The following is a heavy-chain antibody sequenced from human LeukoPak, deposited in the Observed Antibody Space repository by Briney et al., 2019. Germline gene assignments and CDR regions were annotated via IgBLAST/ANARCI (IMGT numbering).Heavy chain of an antibody. V-gene: IGHV4-31*03. D-gene: IGHD3-10*01. CDR1: GGSISSGGYY. CDR2: IDYIGIT. J-gene: IGHJ4*02. CDR3: ARDPVRYYGSGSYYHGTFDY. Sequence: SRTLSLTCTVSGGSISSGGYYWSWIRQHPGKGLEWIGYIDYIGITYYNPSLKSRVTISVDTSKNQFSLNLSSVTAADTAVYYCARDPVRYYGSGSYYHGTFDYWGQGTLVTVSS.